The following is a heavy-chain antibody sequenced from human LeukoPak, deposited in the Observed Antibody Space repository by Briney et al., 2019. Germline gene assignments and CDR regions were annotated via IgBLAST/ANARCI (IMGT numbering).Heavy chain of an antibody. V-gene: IGHV4-59*12. D-gene: IGHD1-1*01. CDR1: GGSISSYY. CDR2: IYYSGST. J-gene: IGHJ6*02. Sequence: QTSETLSLTCTVSGGSISSYYWSWIRQPPGKGLEWIGYIYYSGSTYYNPSLKSRVTISVDTSKNQFSLKLSSVTAADTAVYYCARDAGHQLSRRNYYAMDVWGQGTTVTVSS. CDR3: ARDAGHQLSRRNYYAMDV.